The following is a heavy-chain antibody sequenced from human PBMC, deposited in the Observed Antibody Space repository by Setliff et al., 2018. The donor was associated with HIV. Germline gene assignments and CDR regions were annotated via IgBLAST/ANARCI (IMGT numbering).Heavy chain of an antibody. Sequence: RASVKVSCKASGYTFTSYYMHWVRQAPGQGLEWMGIINPSGGSTSYAQKFQGRVTMTRDTSTSTVYMELSSLRSEDTAVYYCARGPVLRYFDWLPITYFDYWGQGTLVTVSS. V-gene: IGHV1-46*01. CDR2: INPSGGST. CDR1: GYTFTSYY. D-gene: IGHD3-9*01. CDR3: ARGPVLRYFDWLPITYFDY. J-gene: IGHJ4*02.